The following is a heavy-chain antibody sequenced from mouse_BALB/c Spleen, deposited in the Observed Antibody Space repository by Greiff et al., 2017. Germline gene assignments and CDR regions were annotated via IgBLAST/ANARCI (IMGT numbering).Heavy chain of an antibody. J-gene: IGHJ3*01. CDR2: ISYSGST. CDR1: GDSITSGY. CDR3: ASPLSTMIRVFAY. D-gene: IGHD2-4*01. V-gene: IGHV3-8*02. Sequence: EVKLQESGPSLVKPSQTLSLTCSVTGDSITSGYWNWIRKFPGNKLEYMGYISYSGSTYYNPSLKSRISITRDTSKNQYYLQLNSVTTEDTATYYCASPLSTMIRVFAYWGQGTLVTVSA.